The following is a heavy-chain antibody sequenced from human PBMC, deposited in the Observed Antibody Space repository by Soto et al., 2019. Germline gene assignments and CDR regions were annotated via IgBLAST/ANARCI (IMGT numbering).Heavy chain of an antibody. J-gene: IGHJ4*02. CDR1: GGSISSSGYY. V-gene: IGHV4-31*03. Sequence: SETLSLTCTVSGGSISSSGYYWSWIRQHPGKGLEWIGYIYYSGSTYYNPSLKSRVTISVDTSKNQFSLKLSSVTAADTAVYYCARARGYSGYDTQNFDYWGQGTLVTVSS. CDR2: IYYSGST. CDR3: ARARGYSGYDTQNFDY. D-gene: IGHD5-12*01.